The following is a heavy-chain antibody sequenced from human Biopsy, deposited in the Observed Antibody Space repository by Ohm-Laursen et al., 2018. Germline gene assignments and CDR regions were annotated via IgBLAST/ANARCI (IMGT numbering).Heavy chain of an antibody. CDR2: MNPNSGNT. J-gene: IGHJ4*02. V-gene: IGHV1-8*01. D-gene: IGHD3-10*01. CDR1: GYTFTSYE. Sequence: GASVKVSCKASGYTFTSYEINWVRQATGQGLEWVGWMNPNSGNTGYAQKFQGRVTMTRNTSIGTAYMELSSLRSEDTAVYYCARGRNPVWFGEDLDYWGQGTLVTVSS. CDR3: ARGRNPVWFGEDLDY.